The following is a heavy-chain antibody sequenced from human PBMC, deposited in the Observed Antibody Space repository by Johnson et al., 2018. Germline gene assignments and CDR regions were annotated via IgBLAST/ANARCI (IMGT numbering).Heavy chain of an antibody. CDR2: INWNGGST. V-gene: IGHV3-20*01. J-gene: IGHJ1*01. CDR1: GFTFDDYG. D-gene: IGHD1-26*01. Sequence: QLVQSGGGVVRPGGSLRLSCAASGFTFDDYGMSWVRQAPGKGLEWVSAINWNGGSTGYADSVKGRFTISRDNAKNSLYLQRNRRRAEDMALYHCARERGSGSNNRYFHPWGRGTLVTVPS. CDR3: ARERGSGSNNRYFHP.